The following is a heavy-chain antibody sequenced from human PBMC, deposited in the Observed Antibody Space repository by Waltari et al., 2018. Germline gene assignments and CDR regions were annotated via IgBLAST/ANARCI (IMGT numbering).Heavy chain of an antibody. CDR1: GYTFTSYG. CDR2: ISAYNGNT. V-gene: IGHV1-18*01. D-gene: IGHD6-13*01. CDR3: ARVLQLRIAAAGTCDY. J-gene: IGHJ4*02. Sequence: QVQLVQSGAEVKKPGASVQVSCKASGYTFTSYGISWVRQAPGQGLEWMGWISAYNGNTNYAQKLQGRVTMTTDTSTSTAYMELRSLRSDDTAVYYCARVLQLRIAAAGTCDYWGQGTLVTVSS.